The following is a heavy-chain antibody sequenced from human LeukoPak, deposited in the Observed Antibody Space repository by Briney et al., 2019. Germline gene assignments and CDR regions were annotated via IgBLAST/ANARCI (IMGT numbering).Heavy chain of an antibody. J-gene: IGHJ3*02. D-gene: IGHD1-26*01. Sequence: PSETLSLTCAVSGDSISSGGYSWSWIRQPPGKGLEWIGYIYHSGSTYYNPSLKSRVTMSVDRSKNQFSLKLSSVTAADTAVYYCASSIVGATNDAFDIWGQGTMVTVSS. CDR2: IYHSGST. CDR3: ASSIVGATNDAFDI. CDR1: GDSISSGGYS. V-gene: IGHV4-30-2*02.